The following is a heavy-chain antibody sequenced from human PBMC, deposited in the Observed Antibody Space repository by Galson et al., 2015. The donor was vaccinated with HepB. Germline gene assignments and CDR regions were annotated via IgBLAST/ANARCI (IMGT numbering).Heavy chain of an antibody. D-gene: IGHD3-10*01. J-gene: IGHJ4*02. Sequence: QSGAEVKKPGESLRISCKASGYTFSAFWITWVRQIPGKGLEWMGRIDPSDSYTDYSPSFRGHVTFSADKSITTAYLQWSSLKASDTAMYYCAGRHSYFRSGTWYNVSDSWGQGTLVTVSS. CDR1: GYTFSAFW. CDR2: IDPSDSYT. CDR3: AGRHSYFRSGTWYNVSDS. V-gene: IGHV5-10-1*01.